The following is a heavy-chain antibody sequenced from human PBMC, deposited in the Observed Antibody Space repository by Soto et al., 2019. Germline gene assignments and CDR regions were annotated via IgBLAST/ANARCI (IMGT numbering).Heavy chain of an antibody. CDR3: ARSGYSGYLPYYSYGMDV. V-gene: IGHV2-70*01. CDR2: SDWDDDK. J-gene: IGHJ6*02. D-gene: IGHD5-12*01. CDR1: GFSLSTSGMC. Sequence: GSGPTLVNPTQTLTLTCTFSGFSLSTSGMCVSWIRQPPGKALEWLALSDWDDDKYYSTYLKTRLTISKDTSKNQVVLTMTNMDPVDTATYYCARSGYSGYLPYYSYGMDVWGQGTTVTVSS.